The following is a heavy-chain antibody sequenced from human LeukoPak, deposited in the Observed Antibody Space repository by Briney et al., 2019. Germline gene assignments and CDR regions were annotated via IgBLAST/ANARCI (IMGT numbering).Heavy chain of an antibody. CDR2: INHSGST. CDR3: ARGVYCSSTSCYYDY. V-gene: IGHV4-34*01. Sequence: ETLSLTCAVYGGSFSGYYWSWIRQPPGKGLEWIGEINHSGSTNYNPSLKSRVTISVDTSKNQFSLKLSSVTAADTAVYYCARGVYCSSTSCYYDYWGQGTLVTVSS. J-gene: IGHJ4*02. D-gene: IGHD2-2*01. CDR1: GGSFSGYY.